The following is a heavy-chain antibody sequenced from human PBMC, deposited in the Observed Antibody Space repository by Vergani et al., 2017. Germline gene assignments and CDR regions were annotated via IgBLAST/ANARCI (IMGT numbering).Heavy chain of an antibody. V-gene: IGHV4-30-4*01. CDR1: GGSISSGDYY. CDR3: DRGEGTAARPFYYYYYYMDV. CDR2: IYYSGST. Sequence: QLQLQESGPGLVKPSQTLSLTCTVSGGSISSGDYYWSWIRQPPGKGLEWIGYIYYSGSTYYNPSLKSRVTISVDTSKNQFSLKLSSVTAADTAVYYCDRGEGTAARPFYYYYYYMDVWGKGTTVTVSS. D-gene: IGHD6-6*01. J-gene: IGHJ6*03.